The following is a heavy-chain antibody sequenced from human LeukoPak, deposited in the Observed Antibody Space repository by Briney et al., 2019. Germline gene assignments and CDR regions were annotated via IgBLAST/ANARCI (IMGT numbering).Heavy chain of an antibody. Sequence: ASVTVSYKHCRYTFPSYSMNWLRQAPGQGREWMGWIKTNPWNPTHPHGFIGRFVFSLDTSVSTAYLQISSLKAEDTAVYYCAREYSSSWGGFDYWGQGTLVTVSS. CDR2: IKTNPWNP. D-gene: IGHD6-13*01. J-gene: IGHJ4*02. CDR3: AREYSSSWGGFDY. CDR1: RYTFPSYS. V-gene: IGHV7-4-1*02.